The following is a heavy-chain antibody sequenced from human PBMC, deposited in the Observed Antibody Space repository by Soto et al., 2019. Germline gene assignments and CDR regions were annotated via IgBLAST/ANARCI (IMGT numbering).Heavy chain of an antibody. V-gene: IGHV3-30*18. D-gene: IGHD6-13*01. CDR3: AKDSSSRYWFMDV. J-gene: IGHJ6*02. CDR1: GFTFSSYG. CDR2: ISYDGSNK. Sequence: QVQLVESGGGVVQTGRSLRLSCAASGFTFSSYGMHWVRQAPGKGLEWVAVISYDGSNKYYADSVKGRFTISRDNSKNTLYLQMNSLRAEDTAVYYCAKDSSSRYWFMDVWGQGTTVTVSS.